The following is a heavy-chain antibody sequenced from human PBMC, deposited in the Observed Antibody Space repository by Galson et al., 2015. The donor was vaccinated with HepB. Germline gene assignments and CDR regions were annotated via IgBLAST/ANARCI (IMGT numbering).Heavy chain of an antibody. CDR3: ARGTGHYYYGMDV. CDR1: GYPFTSYY. Sequence: SVKVSCKASGYPFTSYYVHWMRQAPGQGLQWMAWINPKSGGTKYAHKFQGSVTITRDTSINTTYMELSRLSSDDTAVYYCARGTGHYYYGMDVWGQGTTVTVSS. J-gene: IGHJ6*02. V-gene: IGHV1-2*02. CDR2: INPKSGGT.